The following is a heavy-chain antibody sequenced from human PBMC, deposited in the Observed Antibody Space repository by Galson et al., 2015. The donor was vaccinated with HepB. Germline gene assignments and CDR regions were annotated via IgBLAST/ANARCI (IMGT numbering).Heavy chain of an antibody. CDR3: ARVQIVAPLYHYGMDV. J-gene: IGHJ6*02. CDR1: GGTFSSYT. D-gene: IGHD5-12*01. Sequence: SVKVSCKASGGTFSSYTISWVRQAPGQGLEWMGRIIPILGIANYAQKFQGRVTITADKSTSTAYMELSSLRSEDTAVYYCARVQIVAPLYHYGMDVWGQGTTVTVSS. CDR2: IIPILGIA. V-gene: IGHV1-69*02.